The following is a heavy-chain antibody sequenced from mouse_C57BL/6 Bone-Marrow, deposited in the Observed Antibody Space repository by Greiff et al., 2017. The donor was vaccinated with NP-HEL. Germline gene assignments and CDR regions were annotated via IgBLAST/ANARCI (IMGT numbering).Heavy chain of an antibody. V-gene: IGHV1-74*01. Sequence: QVQLQQSGAELVRPGTSVKVSCKASGYAFTNYLIEWVKQRPGQGLEWIGRIHPSDSDTNYNQKFKGKATLTVDKSSSTAYMQLSSLTSEDSAVYYCAIASSGSYYFDYWGQGSTLTVSS. CDR3: AIASSGSYYFDY. CDR2: IHPSDSDT. CDR1: GYAFTNYL. J-gene: IGHJ2*01. D-gene: IGHD3-2*02.